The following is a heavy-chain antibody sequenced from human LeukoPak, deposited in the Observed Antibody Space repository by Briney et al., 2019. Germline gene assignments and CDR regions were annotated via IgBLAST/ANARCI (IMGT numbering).Heavy chain of an antibody. Sequence: AGGSLRLSCAASGFTFSGSAMHWVRQASGKGLEWVGRFRSKANSYATAYAASVKGRFTISRDDSRNTAYLQMNSLKTEDTAVYYCTRRTVGATSYYYYYGMDVWGQGTTVTVSS. J-gene: IGHJ6*02. D-gene: IGHD1-26*01. CDR2: FRSKANSYAT. CDR3: TRRTVGATSYYYYYGMDV. V-gene: IGHV3-73*01. CDR1: GFTFSGSA.